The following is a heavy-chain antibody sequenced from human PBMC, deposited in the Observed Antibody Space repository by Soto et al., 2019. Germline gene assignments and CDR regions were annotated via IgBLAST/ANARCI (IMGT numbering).Heavy chain of an antibody. CDR2: ISTYNGNT. CDR3: ARDPQYRTSPQGFDY. CDR1: GYSFTRFG. D-gene: IGHD6-6*01. Sequence: QVQLLQSGAEVKKPGASVRVSCKASGYSFTRFGISWVRQAPGQGLEWVGRISTYNGNTKYAQKLEGRVTVSTDTSTSTAYMELRSLRSDDTAVYYCARDPQYRTSPQGFDYWGQGTLLTVSS. V-gene: IGHV1-18*01. J-gene: IGHJ4*02.